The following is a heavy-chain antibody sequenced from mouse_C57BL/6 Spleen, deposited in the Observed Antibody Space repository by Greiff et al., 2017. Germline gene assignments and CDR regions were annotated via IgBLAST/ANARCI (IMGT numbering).Heavy chain of an antibody. V-gene: IGHV1-55*01. CDR1: GYTFTSYW. J-gene: IGHJ3*01. CDR3: ARAGLRRPAWFAY. D-gene: IGHD2-4*01. Sequence: QVQLQQPGAELVKPGASVKMSCKASGYTFTSYWITWVKQRPGQGLEWIGDIYPGSGSTNYNEKFKSKATLTVDTSSSTAYMQLSSLTSEDSAVYYCARAGLRRPAWFAYWGQGTLVTVSA. CDR2: IYPGSGST.